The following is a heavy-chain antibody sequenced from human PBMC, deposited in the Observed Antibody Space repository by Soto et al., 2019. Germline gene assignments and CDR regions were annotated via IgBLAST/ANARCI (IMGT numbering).Heavy chain of an antibody. V-gene: IGHV4-59*01. CDR3: ARTLPNSKLFDY. D-gene: IGHD3-22*01. CDR2: IYNSGRY. J-gene: IGHJ4*02. Sequence: SETLSLTCTVSGGFIWGWIRQSPDKGLEWIGYIYNSGRYNYNPSLESRLTISIDTSKNQFSLRLASVTAADTAVYYCARTLPNSKLFDYCSQATLVTVSS. CDR1: GGFI.